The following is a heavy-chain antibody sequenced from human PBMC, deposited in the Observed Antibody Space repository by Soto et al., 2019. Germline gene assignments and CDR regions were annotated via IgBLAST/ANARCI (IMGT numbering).Heavy chain of an antibody. J-gene: IGHJ5*02. CDR2: ISYDGSNK. CDR1: GFTFSSYA. Sequence: PWGSLRLSCAASGFTFSSYAMHWVRQAPGKGLEWVAVISYDGSNKYYADSVKGRFTISRDNSKNTLYLQMNSLRAEDTAVYYCAKDLEGFGELFPSNNWFDPWGQGTLVTVSS. V-gene: IGHV3-30-3*01. D-gene: IGHD3-10*01. CDR3: AKDLEGFGELFPSNNWFDP.